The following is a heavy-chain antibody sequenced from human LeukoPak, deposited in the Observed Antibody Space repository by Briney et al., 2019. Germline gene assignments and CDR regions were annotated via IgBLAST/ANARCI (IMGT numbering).Heavy chain of an antibody. D-gene: IGHD6-13*01. V-gene: IGHV3-11*01. CDR2: ISYSGDTI. CDR3: ARLGIIAAAGSNDY. Sequence: GGSLRLSCAASEFTFSDYYMSWIRQAPGKGLEWVSYISYSGDTIYYADSVKGRFTVSRDNAKNSLYLQMNSLRAEDTAVYYCARLGIIAAAGSNDYWGQGTLVTVSS. CDR1: EFTFSDYY. J-gene: IGHJ4*02.